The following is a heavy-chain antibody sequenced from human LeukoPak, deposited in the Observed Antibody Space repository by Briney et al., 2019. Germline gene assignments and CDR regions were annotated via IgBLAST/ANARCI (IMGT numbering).Heavy chain of an antibody. Sequence: ASVKVSCKASGYMFSSYALNWVRQAPGRGLEWMGWINAFNGNTDYAQNLRGRITLTTDTSTTTAYMELRSLRSDDTAVYYCARALLGSGYSKNAFHIWGQGTLVTVSS. D-gene: IGHD3-22*01. V-gene: IGHV1-18*01. CDR3: ARALLGSGYSKNAFHI. CDR1: GYMFSSYA. CDR2: INAFNGNT. J-gene: IGHJ3*02.